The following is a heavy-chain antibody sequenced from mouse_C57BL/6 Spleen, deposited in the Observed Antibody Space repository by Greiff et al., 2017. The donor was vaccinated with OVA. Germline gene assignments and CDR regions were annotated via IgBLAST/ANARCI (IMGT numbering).Heavy chain of an antibody. CDR2: ICNGGGST. J-gene: IGHJ1*03. V-gene: IGHV5-12*01. D-gene: IGHD1-1*01. Sequence: EVQVVESGGGLVQPGGSLKLSCAASGFTFSDYYMYWVRQTPEKRLEWVAYICNGGGSTYYPDTVKGRFTISRDNAKNTLYLQMSRLKSEDTAMYYCARHYGSSYWYFDVWGTGTTVTVSS. CDR1: GFTFSDYY. CDR3: ARHYGSSYWYFDV.